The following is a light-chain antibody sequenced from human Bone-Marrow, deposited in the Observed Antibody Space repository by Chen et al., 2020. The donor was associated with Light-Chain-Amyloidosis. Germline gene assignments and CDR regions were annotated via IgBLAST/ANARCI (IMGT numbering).Light chain of an antibody. CDR3: SSYTSSSTLGV. V-gene: IGLV2-14*03. J-gene: IGLJ3*02. CDR1: SSDVGAYNY. CDR2: DVR. Sequence: QSALTQPASVSGYPGQSITISCTGTSSDVGAYNYVSWYQHHPGKAPKLMIFDVRNRPSGVSDRFSGSKSGNTASLTISGLQAEDEADYYCSSYTSSSTLGVFGGGTKLTVL.